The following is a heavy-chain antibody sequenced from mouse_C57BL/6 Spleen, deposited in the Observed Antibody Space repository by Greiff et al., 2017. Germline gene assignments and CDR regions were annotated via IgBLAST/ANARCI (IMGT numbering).Heavy chain of an antibody. J-gene: IGHJ3*01. V-gene: IGHV1-74*01. CDR2: IHPSDSDT. CDR3: AIGGIYYGTGFAY. CDR1: GYTFTSYW. D-gene: IGHD2-1*01. Sequence: QVQLQQSGAELVKPGASVKVSCKASGYTFTSYWMHWVKQRPGQGLEWIGKIHPSDSDTNYNQKFKGTATWTVDKSSSTAYMQLSSLTSDDSAVYYCAIGGIYYGTGFAYWGQGALVTVSA.